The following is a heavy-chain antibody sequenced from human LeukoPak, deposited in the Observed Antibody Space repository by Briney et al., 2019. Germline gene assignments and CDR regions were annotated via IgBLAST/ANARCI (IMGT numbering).Heavy chain of an antibody. CDR3: ATGRSYGDSRCFDL. CDR2: VSSSSDYI. CDR1: GFIFSTYS. V-gene: IGHV3-21*06. J-gene: IGHJ2*01. D-gene: IGHD4-17*01. Sequence: VGALRLSCERSGFIFSTYSLSWVRQAPGEGLEWVSSVSSSSDYIYYADSVKGRFTISRDNAKNSLYLQMNRLRDEDTAMYYCATGRSYGDSRCFDLRGRGTLVTVSS.